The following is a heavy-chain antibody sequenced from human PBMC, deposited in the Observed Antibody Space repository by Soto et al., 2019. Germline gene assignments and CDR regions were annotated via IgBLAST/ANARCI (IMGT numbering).Heavy chain of an antibody. J-gene: IGHJ5*02. V-gene: IGHV4-30-4*01. CDR3: ARADSSGWQNLHNWFDP. CDR2: IYDSGST. D-gene: IGHD6-19*01. Sequence: PSETLSLTCTVSGGSISGGVHSWSWIRQPPGKGLEWIGHIYDSGSTNYNPSLKSRLTISVDTSKNQFSLKLSSVTAADTAVYYCARADSSGWQNLHNWFDPWGQGTLVPVSS. CDR1: GGSISGGVHS.